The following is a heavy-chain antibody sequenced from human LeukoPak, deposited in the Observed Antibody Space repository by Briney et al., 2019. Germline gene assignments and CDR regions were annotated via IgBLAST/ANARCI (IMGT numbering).Heavy chain of an antibody. CDR3: AKDLRLRAFYNYMDV. J-gene: IGHJ6*03. D-gene: IGHD4-17*01. CDR2: IWFDGSNK. V-gene: IGHV3-33*06. Sequence: GGSLRLSCAASGFTFSAFGMHWVRQPPGKGLEWVALIWFDGSNKYYADSVKGRFTISRDNFKNTLYLQMNSLRVEDTAVYFCAKDLRLRAFYNYMDVWGKGTTVTVSS. CDR1: GFTFSAFG.